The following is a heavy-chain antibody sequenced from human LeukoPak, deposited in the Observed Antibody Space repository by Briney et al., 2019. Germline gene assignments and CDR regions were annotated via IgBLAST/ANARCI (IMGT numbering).Heavy chain of an antibody. D-gene: IGHD3-22*01. CDR3: ARGHRYYDSSGYYSVRVNYFDY. CDR1: GFTFSSYA. J-gene: IGHJ4*02. V-gene: IGHV3-23*01. Sequence: GGSLRLSCAASGFTFSSYAMSWVRQAPGKGLEWVSAISGSGGSTYYADSVKGRFTISRDNSKNTLYLQMNSLRAEDTAVYYCARGHRYYDSSGYYSVRVNYFDYRGQGTLVTVSS. CDR2: ISGSGGST.